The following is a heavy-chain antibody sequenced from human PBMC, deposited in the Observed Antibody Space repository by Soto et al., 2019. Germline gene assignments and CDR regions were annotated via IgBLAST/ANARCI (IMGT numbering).Heavy chain of an antibody. V-gene: IGHV4-59*08. CDR2: IYYSGST. J-gene: IGHJ2*01. CDR1: GGSISSYY. D-gene: IGHD3-16*02. CDR3: ARLGNIGGVIVKGSWYFDL. Sequence: LETLSLTCTVSGGSISSYYWSWIRQPPGKGLEWIGYIYYSGSTNYNPSLKSRVTISVDTSKNQFSLKLSSVTAADTAVYYCARLGNIGGVIVKGSWYFDLWGRGTLVTVSS.